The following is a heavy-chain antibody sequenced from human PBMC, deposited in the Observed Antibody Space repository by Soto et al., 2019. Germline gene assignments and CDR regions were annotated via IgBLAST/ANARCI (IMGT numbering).Heavy chain of an antibody. J-gene: IGHJ6*01. CDR3: AKAVATADYYYYGMDV. V-gene: IGHV3-30*18. CDR2: ISYDGSNK. D-gene: IGHD6-13*01. CDR1: GFTFSSYG. Sequence: QVQLVESGGGVVQPGRSLRLSCAASGFTFSSYGMHWVRQAPGKGLEWVAVISYDGSNKYYADSVKGRFTISRDNSKNTLYLQMNSLRAEDTAVYYCAKAVATADYYYYGMDVW.